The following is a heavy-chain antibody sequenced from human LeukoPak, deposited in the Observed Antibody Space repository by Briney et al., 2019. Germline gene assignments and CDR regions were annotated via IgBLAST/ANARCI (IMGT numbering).Heavy chain of an antibody. CDR3: ARMTTVTTSCYYGMDV. D-gene: IGHD4-17*01. Sequence: SETLSLTCAVYGGSFSGYYWSWIRQPPGKGLEWIGEINHSGSTNYNPSLKSRVTISVDTSKNQFSLKLSSVTAADTAVYYCARMTTVTTSCYYGMDVWGQGTTVTVSS. V-gene: IGHV4-34*01. J-gene: IGHJ6*02. CDR2: INHSGST. CDR1: GGSFSGYY.